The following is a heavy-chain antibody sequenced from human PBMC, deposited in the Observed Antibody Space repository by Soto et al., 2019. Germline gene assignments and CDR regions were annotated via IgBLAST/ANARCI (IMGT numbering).Heavy chain of an antibody. Sequence: QVQLVESGGGVVQPGRSLRLSCAASGFTFSSYGMHWVRQAPGKGLEWVAVIWYDGSNKYYADSVKGRFTISRDNSKNTLYLQMNSLRAEDTAVYYCARDRMEYSSSSDSYYYGMDVWGQGTTVTVSS. V-gene: IGHV3-33*01. CDR1: GFTFSSYG. D-gene: IGHD6-6*01. CDR3: ARDRMEYSSSSDSYYYGMDV. CDR2: IWYDGSNK. J-gene: IGHJ6*02.